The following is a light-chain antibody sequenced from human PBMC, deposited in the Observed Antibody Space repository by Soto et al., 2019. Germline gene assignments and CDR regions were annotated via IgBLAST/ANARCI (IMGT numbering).Light chain of an antibody. CDR2: DTS. Sequence: EIVLTQSPATLSLSPGERATLSCRTSQSVTRYLAWYQHKPGQAPRLLIYDTSNRATGIPARFSGSGSGTDFTLTISSLEPEDFAVYYCQEYNNWPLLTFGQGTRLEIK. CDR1: QSVTRY. CDR3: QEYNNWPLLT. V-gene: IGKV3-11*01. J-gene: IGKJ5*01.